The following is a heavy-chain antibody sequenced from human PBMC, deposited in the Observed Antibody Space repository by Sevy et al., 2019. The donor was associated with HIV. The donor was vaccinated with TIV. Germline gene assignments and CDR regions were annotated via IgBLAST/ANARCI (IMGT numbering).Heavy chain of an antibody. CDR2: ISSDGSYQ. J-gene: IGHJ6*02. CDR1: GFTFSSYP. V-gene: IGHV3-30*04. CDR3: ARSSLAVARSYGLDV. D-gene: IGHD6-19*01. Sequence: GGSLRLSCATSGFTFSSYPMHWVRQAPGKGLEWVAIISSDGSYQYYADSVKGRFTISRDNSKSTVFLHLNSLRGEDTAVYYCARSSLAVARSYGLDVRGHGTTVTVSS.